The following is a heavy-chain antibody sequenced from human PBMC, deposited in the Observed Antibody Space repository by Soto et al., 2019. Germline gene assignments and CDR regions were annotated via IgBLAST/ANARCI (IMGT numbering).Heavy chain of an antibody. CDR1: GAYISDFS. J-gene: IGHJ1*01. V-gene: IGHV4-4*07. CDR2: ITINGNT. Sequence: KSSETLSLTCSVSGAYISDFSWSWIRQPAGKGLEWIGRITINGNTQKNPSFKSRATMSIDTSRNHFSLNLQSATAADTALYYCARETGENWTYEAHWGQGTLVTVSS. D-gene: IGHD1-7*01. CDR3: ARETGENWTYEAH.